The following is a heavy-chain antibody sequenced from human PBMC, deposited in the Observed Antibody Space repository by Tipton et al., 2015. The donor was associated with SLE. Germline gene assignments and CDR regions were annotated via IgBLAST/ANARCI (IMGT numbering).Heavy chain of an antibody. J-gene: IGHJ4*02. V-gene: IGHV4-34*01. Sequence: TLSLTCTVSGGSISSYYWSWIRQPPGKGLEWIGEINHSGSTNYNPSLKSRVTISVDTSKNQFSLKLSSVTAADTAVYYCARLSYWGQGTLVTVSS. CDR2: INHSGST. CDR1: GGSISSYY. CDR3: ARLSY.